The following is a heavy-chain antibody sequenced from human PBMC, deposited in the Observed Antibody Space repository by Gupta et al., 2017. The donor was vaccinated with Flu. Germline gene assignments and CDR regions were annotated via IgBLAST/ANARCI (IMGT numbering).Heavy chain of an antibody. Sequence: EVQLVESGGGLVQPGGSLRLSCAASGFTFSSYSMNWVRQAPGKGLEWVSYISSSSSTIYYADSVKGRFTISRDNAKNSLYLQMNSLRDEDTAVYYCARGTTVGVAYYYGMDVWGQGTTVTVSS. D-gene: IGHD4-17*01. CDR3: ARGTTVGVAYYYGMDV. CDR2: ISSSSSTI. V-gene: IGHV3-48*02. CDR1: GFTFSSYS. J-gene: IGHJ6*02.